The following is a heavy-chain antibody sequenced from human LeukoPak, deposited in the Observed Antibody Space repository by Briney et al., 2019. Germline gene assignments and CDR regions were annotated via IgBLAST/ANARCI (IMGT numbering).Heavy chain of an antibody. V-gene: IGHV3-74*01. CDR1: GFIFSSYW. Sequence: GGSLRLSCAASGFIFSSYWMHWVRHAPGKGLAWVSRINTDGSSTSYADSVKGRFTISRENAKNSLYLQMNSLRAGDTAVYYCARLTHQGWFDPWGQGTLVTVSS. J-gene: IGHJ5*02. CDR2: INTDGSST. CDR3: ARLTHQGWFDP. D-gene: IGHD2-2*01.